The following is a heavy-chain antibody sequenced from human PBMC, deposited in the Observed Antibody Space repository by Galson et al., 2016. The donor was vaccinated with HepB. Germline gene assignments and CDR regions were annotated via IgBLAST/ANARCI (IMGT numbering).Heavy chain of an antibody. J-gene: IGHJ4*02. Sequence: SLRLSCAASGFIFSSYALHWVRQAPGKGLEWVAGISYDGGNKYNADSVKGRFTISRDNSKNTVYLQMDTLRVDDTAVCYCARVLGGDSHFFDYWGQGILVTVSS. D-gene: IGHD2-21*02. CDR1: GFIFSSYA. CDR2: ISYDGGNK. CDR3: ARVLGGDSHFFDY. V-gene: IGHV3-30-3*01.